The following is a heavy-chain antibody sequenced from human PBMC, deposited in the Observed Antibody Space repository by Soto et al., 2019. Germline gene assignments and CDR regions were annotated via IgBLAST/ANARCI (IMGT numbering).Heavy chain of an antibody. D-gene: IGHD3-22*01. CDR1: YW. CDR2: IYPGDSDT. J-gene: IGHJ3*02. CDR3: ARQYYYDSSGHDAFDI. Sequence: YWIGWVRQMPGKGLEWMGIIYPGDSDTRYSPSFQGQVTISADKSISTAYLQWSSLRASDTAMYYCARQYYYDSSGHDAFDIWGQGTMVTVSS. V-gene: IGHV5-51*01.